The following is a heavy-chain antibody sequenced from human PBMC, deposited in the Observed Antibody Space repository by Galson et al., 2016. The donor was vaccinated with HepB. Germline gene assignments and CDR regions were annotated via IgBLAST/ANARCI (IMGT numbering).Heavy chain of an antibody. Sequence: SLRLSCAASGFTFSSYSMIWVRQAPGKGLEWVAFICSSSSSIYYADSVKGRFTVSRDNAKNSLFLQMNSLRAEDTAIYYCASRYSSPFIRGLFDYWGQGTLVTVSS. J-gene: IGHJ4*02. D-gene: IGHD4-11*01. CDR1: GFTFSSYS. CDR3: ASRYSSPFIRGLFDY. V-gene: IGHV3-21*01. CDR2: ICSSSSSI.